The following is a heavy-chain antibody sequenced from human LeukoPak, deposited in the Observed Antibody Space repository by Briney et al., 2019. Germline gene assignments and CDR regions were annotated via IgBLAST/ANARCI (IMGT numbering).Heavy chain of an antibody. CDR2: IRSKANNYAT. J-gene: IGHJ4*02. Sequence: GGSLRLSCAASGFTFSASAIHWVRQASGKGLEWVGRIRSKANNYATAYAASVKDRFVISRDDSKNTAYLQVSSLKTEDTAVYYCTRQIVGSYGDYGFDYWGQGTPVTVSS. D-gene: IGHD4-17*01. CDR1: GFTFSASA. V-gene: IGHV3-73*01. CDR3: TRQIVGSYGDYGFDY.